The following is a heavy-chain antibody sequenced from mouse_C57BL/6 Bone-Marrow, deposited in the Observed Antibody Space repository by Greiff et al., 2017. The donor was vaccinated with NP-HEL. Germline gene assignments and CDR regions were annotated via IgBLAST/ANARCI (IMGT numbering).Heavy chain of an antibody. D-gene: IGHD1-1*01. J-gene: IGHJ1*03. CDR2: IDPSDSYI. Sequence: VQLQQPGAELVMPGASVKLSCKASGYTFTSYWMHWVKQRPGQGLEWIGEIDPSDSYINYNQKFKGKSTLTVDKSSSTADMQLSSLTSEDSAVYYCARFYYGSSYWYFDVWGTGTTVTVSS. CDR1: GYTFTSYW. CDR3: ARFYYGSSYWYFDV. V-gene: IGHV1-69*01.